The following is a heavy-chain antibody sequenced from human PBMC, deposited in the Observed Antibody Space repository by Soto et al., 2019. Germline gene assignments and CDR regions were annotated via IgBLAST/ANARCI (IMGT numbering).Heavy chain of an antibody. Sequence: EVQLLESGGGLVPPGESLRLSCAASGFTFSIYAMMWVRQSPGKGQEWVAGMTGSGGDIRYADSVKGRFTISKDNSKNTLYLQMSSLRAEDTAMYYCAKDAVYGDGLWLAANWGQGTLVTVSS. J-gene: IGHJ4*02. V-gene: IGHV3-23*01. CDR2: MTGSGGDI. CDR1: GFTFSIYA. CDR3: AKDAVYGDGLWLAAN. D-gene: IGHD2-21*02.